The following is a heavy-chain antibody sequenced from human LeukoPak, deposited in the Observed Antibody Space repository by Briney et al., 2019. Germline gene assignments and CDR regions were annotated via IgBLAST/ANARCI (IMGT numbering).Heavy chain of an antibody. CDR2: ISYDGSNK. CDR1: GFTFSSYA. D-gene: IGHD5-12*01. Sequence: GRSLRLSCAASGFTFSSYAMHWVRQAPGKGLEWVAVISYDGSNKYYADSVKGRFTISRDNSKNTLYLQMNSLRAEDTAVYYCAGDPYSSGYDSHDYWGQGTLVTVSS. CDR3: AGDPYSSGYDSHDY. J-gene: IGHJ4*02. V-gene: IGHV3-30-3*01.